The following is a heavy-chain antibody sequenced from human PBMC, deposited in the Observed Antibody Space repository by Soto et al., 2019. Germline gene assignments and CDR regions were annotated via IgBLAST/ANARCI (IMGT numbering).Heavy chain of an antibody. J-gene: IGHJ6*02. CDR2: IYYSGST. D-gene: IGHD1-1*01. V-gene: IGHV4-31*03. CDR3: ARAPIPNWNYYGMDV. Sequence: QVQLQESGPGLVKPSQTVSLTCTVSGHSVISGGYHWSWVRLHPGKGLEWIGNIYYSGSTWYNPSLKSRLTISRDSSKNQFSLTVNSVTAADTAVYYCARAPIPNWNYYGMDVWGQGTTVTVSS. CDR1: GHSVISGGYH.